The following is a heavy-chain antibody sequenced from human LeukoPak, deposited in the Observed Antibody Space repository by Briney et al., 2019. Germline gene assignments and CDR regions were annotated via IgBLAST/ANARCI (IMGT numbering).Heavy chain of an antibody. CDR1: GFTFSDYA. D-gene: IGHD6-13*01. Sequence: GGSLRLSCAASGFTFSDYALHWVRQAPGKGLEWVAIILYDGISKYYANSVKDRYTISRDISKNSLFLQMNSLRAEDTAVYYCARGSSTWHLFDFWGQGTLVTVSS. J-gene: IGHJ4*02. CDR3: ARGSSTWHLFDF. CDR2: ILYDGISK. V-gene: IGHV3-30-3*01.